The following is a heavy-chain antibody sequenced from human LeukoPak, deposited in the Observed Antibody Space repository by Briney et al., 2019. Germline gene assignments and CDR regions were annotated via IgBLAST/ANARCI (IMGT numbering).Heavy chain of an antibody. D-gene: IGHD6-19*01. CDR3: ARDSRGYSSGWSPKTDY. V-gene: IGHV3-21*01. J-gene: IGHJ4*02. CDR2: ISSSSSYI. CDR1: GFTFSNYA. Sequence: GGSLRLTCAASGFTFSNYAMSWVRQAPGKGLEWVSSISSSSSYIYYADSVKGRFTISRDNAKNSLYLQMNSLRAEDTAVYYCARDSRGYSSGWSPKTDYWGQGTLVTVSS.